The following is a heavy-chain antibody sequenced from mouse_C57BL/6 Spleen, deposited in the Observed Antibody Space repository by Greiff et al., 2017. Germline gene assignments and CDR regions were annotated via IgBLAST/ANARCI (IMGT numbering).Heavy chain of an antibody. CDR3: ANGNSRYWDFDV. J-gene: IGHJ1*03. CDR2: FHPYNDDT. Sequence: QVQLKQSGAELVKPGASVKMSCKASGYTFTTYPIEWMKQNHGKSLEWIGNFHPYNDDTKYNEKFKGKATLTVEKSSSTVYLELSRLTSDDSAVYYGANGNSRYWDFDVWGTGTTVTVSS. V-gene: IGHV1-47*01. CDR1: GYTFTTYP.